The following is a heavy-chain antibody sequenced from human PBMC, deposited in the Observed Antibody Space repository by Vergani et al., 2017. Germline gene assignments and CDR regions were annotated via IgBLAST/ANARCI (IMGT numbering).Heavy chain of an antibody. CDR2: IFYSGST. V-gene: IGHV4-31*11. CDR3: ARAGIVVVPAAIRPPRWFDP. J-gene: IGHJ5*02. CDR1: GGSISSGDHC. Sequence: QVQLQESGPGVVKPSQTLSLTCAVSGGSISSGDHCWTWIRQRPGKGLEWIGYIFYSGSTYYNPSLKSRVTISVDTSKNQFSLKLSSVTAADTAVYYCARAGIVVVPAAIRPPRWFDPWGQGTLVTVSS. D-gene: IGHD2-2*02.